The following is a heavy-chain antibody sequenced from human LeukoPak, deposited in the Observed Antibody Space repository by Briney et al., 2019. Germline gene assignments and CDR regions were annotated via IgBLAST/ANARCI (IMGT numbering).Heavy chain of an antibody. Sequence: ASETLSLTCTVSGASISSYYWSWIRQPAGKGLEWIGRINTSGSTNYNPSLKSRVTMSVDTSKNQFSLKLSSVTAADTAVYFCARNYDSSGYYLFGYWGQGTLVTVSS. CDR3: ARNYDSSGYYLFGY. CDR1: GASISSYY. J-gene: IGHJ4*02. V-gene: IGHV4-4*07. CDR2: INTSGST. D-gene: IGHD3-22*01.